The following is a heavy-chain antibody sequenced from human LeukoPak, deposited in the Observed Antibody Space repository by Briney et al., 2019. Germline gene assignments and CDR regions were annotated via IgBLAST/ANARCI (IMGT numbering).Heavy chain of an antibody. CDR1: GFTFSSYS. D-gene: IGHD1-26*01. V-gene: IGHV3-21*01. Sequence: KPGGSLILSCAASGFTFSSYSMNWGRPAPGKGLGGVSSISSSRSYIYYGGSVKGRFTISRDKAKNSLYLERSSLRAEDTAVYYCARDLYSGSYYGDYYYGMDVWGQGTTVTVSS. CDR3: ARDLYSGSYYGDYYYGMDV. CDR2: ISSSRSYI. J-gene: IGHJ6*02.